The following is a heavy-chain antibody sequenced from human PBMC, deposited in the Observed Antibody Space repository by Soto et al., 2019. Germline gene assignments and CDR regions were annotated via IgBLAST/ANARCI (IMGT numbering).Heavy chain of an antibody. CDR2: INHSGST. D-gene: IGHD2-15*01. J-gene: IGHJ4*02. CDR1: GGSFSGYY. CDR3: ARAEYCSGGSCYAFDY. Sequence: SETLSLTCAVYGGSFSGYYWSWIRQPPGKGLEWIGKINHSGSTNYNPSLKSRVTISLDTSKNQFSLKLSSVTAADTAVYYCARAEYCSGGSCYAFDYWGQGTLVTVSS. V-gene: IGHV4-34*01.